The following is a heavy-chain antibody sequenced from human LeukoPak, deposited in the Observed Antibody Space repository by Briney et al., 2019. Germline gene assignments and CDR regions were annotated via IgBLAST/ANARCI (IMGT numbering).Heavy chain of an antibody. V-gene: IGHV3-7*03. Sequence: GESLRLSCAASGFSFSRYWMSWVRQAPVRGLEWVANIKPDGSEIYYVDSVKGRFTISRDNAKNSLFLQMNSLRAEDTAVYYCARVLRYCSGGNCYSGGLGYMDVWGKGTTVTISS. D-gene: IGHD2-15*01. J-gene: IGHJ6*03. CDR1: GFSFSRYW. CDR3: ARVLRYCSGGNCYSGGLGYMDV. CDR2: IKPDGSEI.